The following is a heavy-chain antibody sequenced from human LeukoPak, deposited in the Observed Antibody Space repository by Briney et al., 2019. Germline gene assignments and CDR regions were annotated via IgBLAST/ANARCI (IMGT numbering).Heavy chain of an antibody. CDR3: ASPGGGPTDY. CDR1: GGSISSYY. Sequence: SETLSLTCTVSGGSISSYYWGWIRQPPGKGLEWIGSIYYSGSTYYNPSLKSRVTISVDTPKNQFSLKLSSVTAADTAVYYCASPGGGPTDYWGQGTLVTVSS. J-gene: IGHJ4*02. CDR2: IYYSGST. V-gene: IGHV4-39*01. D-gene: IGHD3-16*01.